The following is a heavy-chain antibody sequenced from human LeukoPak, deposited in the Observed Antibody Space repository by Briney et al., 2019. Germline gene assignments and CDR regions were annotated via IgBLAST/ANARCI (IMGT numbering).Heavy chain of an antibody. V-gene: IGHV3-7*01. J-gene: IGHJ5*02. D-gene: IGHD3-10*01. CDR3: ARDALWFGDLNWFDP. CDR1: GFTLSSYW. CDR2: IKQDGSEK. Sequence: PGGSLRLSCAASGFTLSSYWMSWVRQAPGKGLEWVANIKQDGSEKYYVDSVKGRFTISRDNAKNSLYLQMNSLRAEDTAVYYCARDALWFGDLNWFDPWGQGTLVTVSS.